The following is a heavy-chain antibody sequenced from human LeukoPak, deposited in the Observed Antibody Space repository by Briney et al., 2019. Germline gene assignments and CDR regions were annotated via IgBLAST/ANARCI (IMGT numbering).Heavy chain of an antibody. Sequence: GGSLRLSCSASGFTFSSYAMHWVRQAPGKGLEYVSAISSNGGSTYYADSVKGRFTISRDNSKNTLYLQVSSLRAEDTAVYYCVKDFWFGESSEFDYWGQGTLVTVSS. D-gene: IGHD3-10*01. CDR3: VKDFWFGESSEFDY. CDR1: GFTFSSYA. CDR2: ISSNGGST. V-gene: IGHV3-64D*06. J-gene: IGHJ4*02.